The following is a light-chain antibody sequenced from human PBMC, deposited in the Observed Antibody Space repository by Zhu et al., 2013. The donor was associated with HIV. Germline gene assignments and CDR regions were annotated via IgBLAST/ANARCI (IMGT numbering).Light chain of an antibody. CDR1: QTVDSRY. CDR3: QQYKQWPPLT. J-gene: IGKJ5*01. CDR2: AAS. Sequence: TQSPATLSLSPGERATLSCRASQTVDSRYLAWYQQKPGQSPRLLIYAASTRAIGVPARFSGSGSGTEFTLTISGLQSEDFAVYYCQQYKQWPPLTFGQGTRL. V-gene: IGKV3-15*01.